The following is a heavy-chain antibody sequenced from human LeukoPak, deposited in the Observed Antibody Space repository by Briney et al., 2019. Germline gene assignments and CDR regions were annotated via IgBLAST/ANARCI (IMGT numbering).Heavy chain of an antibody. Sequence: PSETLSLTCSVSGGSISTYFWSWIRQSPGKGLEWIGYIYYSGSTNYNPSLKSRVTISEDTSKNQFSLKLNSVTAADTAVYYCARDASASGYNYGSFDSWGQGTLVTVSS. V-gene: IGHV4-59*01. D-gene: IGHD5-18*01. CDR3: ARDASASGYNYGSFDS. CDR1: GGSISTYF. CDR2: IYYSGST. J-gene: IGHJ4*02.